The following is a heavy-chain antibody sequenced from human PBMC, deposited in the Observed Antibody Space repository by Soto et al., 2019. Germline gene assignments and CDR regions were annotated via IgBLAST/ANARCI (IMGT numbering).Heavy chain of an antibody. Sequence: QITLKESGPTLVKPTQTLTLTCTLSGFSPSTSGVAVGWIRQPPGKALEWLALIYWNDDKRYSPSLKSRLTITKDNSKNQVVLTMTNMDPVDTATYYCAHRRGYYDILTGYYKGYFDYWGQGTLVTVSS. V-gene: IGHV2-5*01. D-gene: IGHD3-9*01. J-gene: IGHJ4*02. CDR3: AHRRGYYDILTGYYKGYFDY. CDR1: GFSPSTSGVA. CDR2: IYWNDDK.